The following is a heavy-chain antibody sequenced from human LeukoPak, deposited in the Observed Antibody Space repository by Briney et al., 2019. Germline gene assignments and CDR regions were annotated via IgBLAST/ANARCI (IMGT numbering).Heavy chain of an antibody. CDR2: INHSGST. J-gene: IGHJ6*02. Sequence: SETLSLTCAVYGGSFSGYYWSWIRQPPGKGLEWIGEINHSGSTYYNPSLKSRVTISVDTSKNQFSLKLSSVTAADTAVYYCARDTSYGMDVWGQGTTVTVSS. CDR1: GGSFSGYY. CDR3: ARDTSYGMDV. V-gene: IGHV4-34*09.